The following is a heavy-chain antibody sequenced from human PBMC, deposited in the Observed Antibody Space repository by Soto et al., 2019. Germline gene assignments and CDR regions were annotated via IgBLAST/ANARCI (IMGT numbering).Heavy chain of an antibody. CDR3: ARDRTTSSTRQCDY. Sequence: QVQLVQSGAEVKTPGASVKLSCKASGYIFTNYAIHWVRQAPGQRLEWMGWINAGTGNTRYSQKFQGRITISTDASASTAYIDLNSLRSEDTAVYYCARDRTTSSTRQCDYWGQGSLVTVSS. V-gene: IGHV1-3*01. J-gene: IGHJ4*02. D-gene: IGHD6-13*01. CDR1: GYIFTNYA. CDR2: INAGTGNT.